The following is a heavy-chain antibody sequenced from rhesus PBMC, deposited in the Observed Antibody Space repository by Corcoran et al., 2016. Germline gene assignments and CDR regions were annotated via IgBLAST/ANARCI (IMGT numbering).Heavy chain of an antibody. CDR3: TRGGCSSTYCASRYFDI. V-gene: IGHV1-180*01. CDR2: ISPNNGNK. Sequence: QVQLVQSGAEIKQPWASVKLSCKASGYTFPSYSMHWVRQAPGQGLEWIGLISPNNGNKGYAQNFQGRVTITTDTSTSTGYMELSSLRSEDTAVYYCTRGGCSSTYCASRYFDIWGPGTPITISS. J-gene: IGHJ2*01. D-gene: IGHD2-15*01. CDR1: GYTFPSYS.